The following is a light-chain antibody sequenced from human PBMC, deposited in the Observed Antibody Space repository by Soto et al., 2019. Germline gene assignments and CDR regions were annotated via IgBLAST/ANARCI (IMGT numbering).Light chain of an antibody. CDR1: SSSIGSNT. CDR3: AEWDDSLDGFF. V-gene: IGLV1-44*01. J-gene: IGLJ1*01. CDR2: SDN. Sequence: QSVLTQPPSASGTPGRRVTISCSGSSSSIGSNTVNWYQQLPGTAPKLLIFSDNERPSGVPARFSGSKSGTSASLAISGLQAEAEADYYCAEWDDSLDGFFFGAGTKLTVL.